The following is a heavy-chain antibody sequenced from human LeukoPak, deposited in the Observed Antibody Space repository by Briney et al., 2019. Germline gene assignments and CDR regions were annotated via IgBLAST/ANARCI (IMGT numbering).Heavy chain of an antibody. J-gene: IGHJ4*02. CDR3: ARDYDSSGYYPW. V-gene: IGHV1-2*02. D-gene: IGHD3-22*01. Sequence: ASVKVSCKASGYTLTGYYMHWVRQAPGQGLEWMGWINPNSGGTNYAQKFQGRATMTRDTSISTAYMELSRLRSDDTAVYYCARDYDSSGYYPWGGQGTLVTVSS. CDR2: INPNSGGT. CDR1: GYTLTGYY.